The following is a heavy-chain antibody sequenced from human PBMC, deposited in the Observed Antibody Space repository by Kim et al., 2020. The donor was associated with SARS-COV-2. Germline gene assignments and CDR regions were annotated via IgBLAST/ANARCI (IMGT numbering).Heavy chain of an antibody. J-gene: IGHJ4*02. Sequence: GGSLRLSCVVSGFTFSSYWMSWVRQSPGKGLEWVANIKQDGSASFYVDSVKGRFTISRDNAKNSLYLQMNSLRAEDTAVYYCARSFHGAPPPTDFDYWGQGTLVSVSS. CDR3: ARSFHGAPPPTDFDY. V-gene: IGHV3-7*03. CDR1: GFTFSSYW. D-gene: IGHD3-10*01. CDR2: IKQDGSAS.